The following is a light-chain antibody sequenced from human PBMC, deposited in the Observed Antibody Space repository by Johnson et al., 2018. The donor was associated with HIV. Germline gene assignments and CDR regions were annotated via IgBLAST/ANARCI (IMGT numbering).Light chain of an antibody. CDR1: SSNIGDNY. J-gene: IGLJ1*01. CDR2: ENN. Sequence: QSVLTQPPSVSAAPGQKVTISCSGSSSNIGDNYVSWYQQVPGTAPKLLIYENNKRPSGIPARFSGSKSGTSATLGITGLQTGDEADYYCGTWVGSLSACVFGTGTKVTVL. CDR3: GTWVGSLSACV. V-gene: IGLV1-51*02.